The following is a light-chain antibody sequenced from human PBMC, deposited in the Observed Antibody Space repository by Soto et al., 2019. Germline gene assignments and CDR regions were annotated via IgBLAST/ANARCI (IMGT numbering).Light chain of an antibody. CDR3: QQYGSSRT. Sequence: EIVLTQSPGTLSLSPGERATLSCRASQSVSSSYLARYQQKPGQAPRLLIYGASSRATGIPDRFSGSGSGTDFTLTISRLEPEDFAVYYCQQYGSSRTFGRGTKVDIK. CDR1: QSVSSSY. J-gene: IGKJ1*01. CDR2: GAS. V-gene: IGKV3-20*01.